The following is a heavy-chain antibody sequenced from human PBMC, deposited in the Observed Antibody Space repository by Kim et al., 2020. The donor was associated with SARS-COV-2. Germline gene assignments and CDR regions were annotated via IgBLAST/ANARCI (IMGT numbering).Heavy chain of an antibody. D-gene: IGHD3-22*01. J-gene: IGHJ4*02. CDR2: IYYSGST. Sequence: SETLSLTCTVSGGSISSYYWSWIRQPPGKGLEWIGYIYYSGSTNYNPSLKSRVTITVDTSKNQFSLKLSSVTAADTAVYYCASNFSDDYYDSSGYYYVWGQKTLVTVST. V-gene: IGHV4-59*13. CDR3: ASNFSDDYYDSSGYYYV. CDR1: GGSISSYY.